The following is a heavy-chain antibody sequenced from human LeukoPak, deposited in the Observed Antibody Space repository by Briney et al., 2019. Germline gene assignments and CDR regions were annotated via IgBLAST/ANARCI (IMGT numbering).Heavy chain of an antibody. Sequence: SETLSLTCTVSGCSISSNCWSWIRQPPGKGLEWIAYICYSGSTNYNPSLKSRVTISVDTSKNQFSPKLSSVTAADTAVYYCASVAGPFDCWGQGTLVTVSS. D-gene: IGHD6-19*01. V-gene: IGHV4-59*01. CDR3: ASVAGPFDC. J-gene: IGHJ4*02. CDR1: GCSISSNC. CDR2: ICYSGST.